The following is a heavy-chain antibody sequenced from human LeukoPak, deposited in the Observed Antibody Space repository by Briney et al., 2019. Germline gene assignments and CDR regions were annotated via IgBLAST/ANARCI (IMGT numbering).Heavy chain of an antibody. V-gene: IGHV3-23*01. CDR2: ISRSGGST. D-gene: IGHD2-2*01. CDR1: GFTFSSYA. J-gene: IGHJ6*02. Sequence: QPGGSLRLSCAASGFTFSSYAMSWVRQAPGKGLEWVSSISRSGGSTYYADSVKGRFTISRDNAKNSLYLQMNSLRAEDTAVYYCASGNDQHYYYYYGMDVWGQGTTVTVSS. CDR3: ASGNDQHYYYYYGMDV.